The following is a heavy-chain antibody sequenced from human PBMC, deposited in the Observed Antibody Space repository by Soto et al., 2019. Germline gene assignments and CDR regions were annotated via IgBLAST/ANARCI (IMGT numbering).Heavy chain of an antibody. CDR2: IWYDGSNK. CDR1: GFTFSSYG. Sequence: GGSLRLSCAASGFTFSSYGMHWVRQAPGKGLEWVAVIWYDGSNKYYADSVKGRFTISRDNSKNTLYLQMNSLRAEDTAVYYCARDAPRYYGMDVWGQGTTVTVSS. CDR3: ARDAPRYYGMDV. J-gene: IGHJ6*02. V-gene: IGHV3-33*01.